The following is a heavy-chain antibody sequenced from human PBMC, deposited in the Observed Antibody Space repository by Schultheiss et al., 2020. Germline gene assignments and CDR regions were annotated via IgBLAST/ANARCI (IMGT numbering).Heavy chain of an antibody. J-gene: IGHJ4*02. CDR2: IWYDGSNK. CDR3: AKDTSSSWYECFDY. Sequence: GGSLRLSCAASGFTFSNAWMNWVRQAPGKGLEWVAVIWYDGSNKYYADSVKGRFTISRDNSKNTLYLQMNSLRAEDTAVYYCAKDTSSSWYECFDYWGQGTLVTVAS. D-gene: IGHD6-13*01. CDR1: GFTFSNAW. V-gene: IGHV3-33*06.